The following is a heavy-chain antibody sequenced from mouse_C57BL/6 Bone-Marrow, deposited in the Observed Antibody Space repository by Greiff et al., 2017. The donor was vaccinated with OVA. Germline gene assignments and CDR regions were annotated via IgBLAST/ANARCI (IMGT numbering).Heavy chain of an antibody. V-gene: IGHV1-19*01. Sequence: VQLQQSGPVLVKPGASVKMSCKASGYTFTDYYMNWVKQSHGKSLEWIGVINPYNGGTSYNQKFKGKATLTVDKSSSTAYMELNSLTSEDSAVYYCARSGGNYPFDYWGQGTTLTVSS. D-gene: IGHD2-1*01. CDR3: ARSGGNYPFDY. CDR1: GYTFTDYY. CDR2: INPYNGGT. J-gene: IGHJ2*01.